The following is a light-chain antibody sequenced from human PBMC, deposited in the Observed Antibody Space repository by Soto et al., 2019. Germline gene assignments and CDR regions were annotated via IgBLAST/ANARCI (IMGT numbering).Light chain of an antibody. CDR3: SSYTSSSTLYV. J-gene: IGLJ1*01. Sequence: SVLTQTASVSGSPGQSITISCTGTSSDVGGYNYVSWYQQHPGKAPKVMIYDVSNRPSGVSNRFSVSKSGNTASLTISGLQADDVADYHCSSYTSSSTLYVFGTGTKVTVL. CDR2: DVS. V-gene: IGLV2-14*01. CDR1: SSDVGGYNY.